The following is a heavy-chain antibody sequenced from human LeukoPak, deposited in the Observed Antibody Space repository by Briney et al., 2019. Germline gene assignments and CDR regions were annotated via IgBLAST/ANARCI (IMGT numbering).Heavy chain of an antibody. J-gene: IGHJ4*02. V-gene: IGHV4-59*01. Sequence: PSETLSLTCAVYGGSFSGYYWSWIRQPPGKGLEWIGYIYNSGSTNYNPSLKSRVTISVDTSKNQFSLKLNSVTAADTAVYYCVRGGGSSNWVVNWGQGTLVTVSS. CDR3: VRGGGSSNWVVN. CDR1: GGSFSGYY. CDR2: IYNSGST. D-gene: IGHD6-13*01.